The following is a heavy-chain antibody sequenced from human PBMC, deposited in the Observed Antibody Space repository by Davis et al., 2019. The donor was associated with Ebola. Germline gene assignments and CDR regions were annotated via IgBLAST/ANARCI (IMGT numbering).Heavy chain of an antibody. Sequence: SETLSLTCTVSGGSISSGDYYWSWIRQPPGKGLEWIGYIYYSGSTYYNPSLKSRVTISVDTSKNQFSLKLSSVTAADTAVYYCATKTTVTPYYYYGMDVWGKGTTVTVSS. V-gene: IGHV4-30-4*01. CDR3: ATKTTVTPYYYYGMDV. CDR1: GGSISSGDYY. D-gene: IGHD4-11*01. J-gene: IGHJ6*04. CDR2: IYYSGST.